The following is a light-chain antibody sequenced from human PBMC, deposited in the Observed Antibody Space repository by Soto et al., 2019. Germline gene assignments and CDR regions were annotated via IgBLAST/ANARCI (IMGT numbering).Light chain of an antibody. CDR2: GAS. CDR3: QQYKNWPPWT. Sequence: EVVMTQSPGTLSVSLGESATLSCRASQSVDGYLAWYQQKPGQAPRLLIYGASNRATGIPDRFSGSGSGTDFTLTISSLQSEDSAVYYCQQYKNWPPWTFGQGTKV. CDR1: QSVDGY. J-gene: IGKJ1*01. V-gene: IGKV3D-15*01.